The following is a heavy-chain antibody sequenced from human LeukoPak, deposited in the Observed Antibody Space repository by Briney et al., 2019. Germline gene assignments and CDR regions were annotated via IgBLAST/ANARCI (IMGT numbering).Heavy chain of an antibody. Sequence: QPGGSLRLSCAASGFTFHAYALHWVRPAPGRGLDGVSGISWNSGSIGYADSVQGRFTISRDNAKNSMYLQMNSLRAEDTALYYCAKDITAMAGYYFDYWGQGTLVTVSS. CDR2: ISWNSGSI. CDR3: AKDITAMAGYYFDY. V-gene: IGHV3-9*01. J-gene: IGHJ4*02. D-gene: IGHD5-18*01. CDR1: GFTFHAYA.